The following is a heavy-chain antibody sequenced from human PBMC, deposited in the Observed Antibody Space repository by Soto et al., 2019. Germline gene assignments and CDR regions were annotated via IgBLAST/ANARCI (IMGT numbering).Heavy chain of an antibody. V-gene: IGHV3-33*01. D-gene: IGHD3-3*01. Sequence: GGSLRLSCAASGFTFSSYGMHWVRQAPGKGLEWVAVIWYDGSNKYYADSVKGRFTISRDNSKNTLYLQMNSLRAEDTAVYYCARDGVLRFLDRDGGYFDYWGQGTLVTVSS. CDR2: IWYDGSNK. CDR1: GFTFSSYG. J-gene: IGHJ4*02. CDR3: ARDGVLRFLDRDGGYFDY.